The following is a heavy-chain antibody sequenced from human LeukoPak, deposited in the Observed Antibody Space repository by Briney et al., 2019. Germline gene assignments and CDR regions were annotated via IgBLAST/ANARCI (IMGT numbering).Heavy chain of an antibody. V-gene: IGHV3-7*01. CDR1: GFTFRGFL. CDR2: IKQDGSEK. CDR3: ARAGSNWNYVY. Sequence: GSLRLSCAASGFTFRGFLMSWVRQIPGKGLEWVANIKQDGSEKYYADALKGRFTISRDNTKNSLSLQMNSLIVEDTAVYYCARAGSNWNYVYWGQGTLVTVSS. D-gene: IGHD1-7*01. J-gene: IGHJ4*02.